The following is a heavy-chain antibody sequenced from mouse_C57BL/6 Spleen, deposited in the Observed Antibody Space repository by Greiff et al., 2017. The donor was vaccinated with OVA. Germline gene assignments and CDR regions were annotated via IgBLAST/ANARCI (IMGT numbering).Heavy chain of an antibody. Sequence: VQLQESGAELVRPGTSVKVSCKASGYAFTNYLIEWVKQRPGQGLEWIGVINPGSGGTNYNEKFKGKATLTADKSSSTAYMQLSSLTSEDSAVYFCARETAQATGFDYWGKGTTLTVSS. CDR2: INPGSGGT. CDR3: ARETAQATGFDY. CDR1: GYAFTNYL. V-gene: IGHV1-54*01. D-gene: IGHD3-2*02. J-gene: IGHJ2*01.